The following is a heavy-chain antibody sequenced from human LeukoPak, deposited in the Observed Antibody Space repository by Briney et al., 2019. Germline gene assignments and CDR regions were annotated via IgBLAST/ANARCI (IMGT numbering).Heavy chain of an antibody. CDR2: LYYSGTI. V-gene: IGHV4-39*01. CDR1: GGSIRSSSSSY. D-gene: IGHD6-19*01. CDR3: ARQLQWLYVFDY. Sequence: PSETLSLTCTVSGGSIRSSSSSYWGWIRQPPGKGLEWIGSLYYSGTIYYNPSLKSRVTISVDTSKNQFSLKLSSVTAADTAVYYCARQLQWLYVFDYWGQGTLVTVSS. J-gene: IGHJ4*02.